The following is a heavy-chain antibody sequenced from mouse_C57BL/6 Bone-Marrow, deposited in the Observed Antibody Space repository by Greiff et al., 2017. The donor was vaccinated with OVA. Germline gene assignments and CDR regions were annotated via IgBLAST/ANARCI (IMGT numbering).Heavy chain of an antibody. D-gene: IGHD2-4*01. CDR1: GYTFTSYW. J-gene: IGHJ4*01. Sequence: VQLQHPGAELVKPGASVKLSCKASGYTFTSYWMQWVKQRPGQGLEWIGEIDPSDSYTNYNQKFKGKATLTVDTSSSTAYMQLSSLTSEDSAVDYCTATYDYDLVKSMDYWGQGTSVTVSS. V-gene: IGHV1-50*01. CDR3: TATYDYDLVKSMDY. CDR2: IDPSDSYT.